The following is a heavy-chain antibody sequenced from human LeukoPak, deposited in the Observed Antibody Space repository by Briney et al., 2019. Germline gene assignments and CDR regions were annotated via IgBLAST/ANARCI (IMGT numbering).Heavy chain of an antibody. J-gene: IGHJ4*02. D-gene: IGHD2-15*01. V-gene: IGHV1-2*06. CDR2: INPNSGGT. CDR1: GYTFTGYY. Sequence: ASVKVSCKASGYTFTGYYMHWVRQAPGQGLEWMGRINPNSGGTNYAQKFQSRVTMTRDTSISTAYMELSRLRSDDTAVYYCARAPRFGYCSGGSCYGWGQGTLVTVSS. CDR3: ARAPRFGYCSGGSCYG.